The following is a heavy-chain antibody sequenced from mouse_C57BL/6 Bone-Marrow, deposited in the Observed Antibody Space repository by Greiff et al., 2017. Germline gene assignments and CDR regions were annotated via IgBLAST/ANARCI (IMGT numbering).Heavy chain of an antibody. V-gene: IGHV1-54*01. CDR1: GYAFTNYL. CDR3: ARWGYDGSTFTIAMDD. J-gene: IGHJ4*01. D-gene: IGHD1-1*01. Sequence: VQLQQSGAELVRPGTSVKVSCKASGYAFTNYLIEWVKQRPGQGLEWIGVINPGSGGTNYNEKFKGKATLTADKSSSTAYMQLSSLTSADSAVYFCARWGYDGSTFTIAMDDWGQGTSVTVSS. CDR2: INPGSGGT.